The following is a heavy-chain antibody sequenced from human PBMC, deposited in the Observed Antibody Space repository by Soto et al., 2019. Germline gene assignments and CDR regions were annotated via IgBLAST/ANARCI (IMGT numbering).Heavy chain of an antibody. V-gene: IGHV1-3*01. D-gene: IGHD1-26*01. CDR3: ARVLRSGSRYSAAQFDY. Sequence: GASVKVSCKASGYTFTSYAMRWVRQAPGQRLEWMGWINAGNGNTKYSQKFQGRVTITRDTSASTAYMELSSLRSEDTAVYYCARVLRSGSRYSAAQFDYWGQGTLVTVSS. CDR2: INAGNGNT. CDR1: GYTFTSYA. J-gene: IGHJ4*02.